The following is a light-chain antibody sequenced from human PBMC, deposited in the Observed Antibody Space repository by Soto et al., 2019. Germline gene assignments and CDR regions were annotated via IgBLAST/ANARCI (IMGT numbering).Light chain of an antibody. CDR1: QSLLHSNGYNY. CDR3: MQALQTSWT. CDR2: LGS. V-gene: IGKV2-28*01. Sequence: DIVMTQSPLSLPVTPGEPASISFRSSQSLLHSNGYNYLDWYLQKPGQSPQLLIYLGSNRASGVPDRFSGSGSGTDFTLKISRVEAEDVWVYYCMQALQTSWTFGQGTKVDIK. J-gene: IGKJ1*01.